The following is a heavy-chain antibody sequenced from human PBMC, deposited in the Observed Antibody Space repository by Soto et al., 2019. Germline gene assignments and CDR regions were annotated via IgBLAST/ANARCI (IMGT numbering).Heavy chain of an antibody. Sequence: QVQVVESGGGEVQPGRSLRLSCTASGFTFSGHAMHWVRQPPGKGLEWVAQIWYDGSNKYYADSVKGRFTISRDNSKNTLYVQMDSLRVEDTAVYYCARDGQSLAPYALDVWGQGTSVTVSS. CDR3: ARDGQSLAPYALDV. CDR2: IWYDGSNK. V-gene: IGHV3-33*01. J-gene: IGHJ6*02. CDR1: GFTFSGHA. D-gene: IGHD6-19*01.